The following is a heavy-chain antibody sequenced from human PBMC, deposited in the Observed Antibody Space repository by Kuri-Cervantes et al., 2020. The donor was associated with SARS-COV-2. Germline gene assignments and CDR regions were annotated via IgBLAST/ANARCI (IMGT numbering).Heavy chain of an antibody. CDR2: IYYSGST. D-gene: IGHD3-3*01. CDR3: ARQMMSSITIFGVVITINWFDP. J-gene: IGHJ5*02. V-gene: IGHV4-59*08. CDR1: GGSISSYY. Sequence: SETLSLTCTVSGGSISSYYWSWIRQPPGKGLEWIGYIYYSGSTNYNPSLKSRVTISVDTSKDQFSLKLSSVTAADTAVYYCARQMMSSITIFGVVITINWFDPWGQGTLVTVSS.